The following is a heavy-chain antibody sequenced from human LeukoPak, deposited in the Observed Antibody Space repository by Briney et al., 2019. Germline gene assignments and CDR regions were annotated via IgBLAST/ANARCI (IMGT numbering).Heavy chain of an antibody. CDR1: GGSFSGYY. CDR2: INHSGST. V-gene: IGHV4-34*01. D-gene: IGHD4/OR15-4a*01. Sequence: SGTLSLTCAVDGGSFSGYYWSWIRQPPGKGLEWIGEINHSGSTNYNPSLKSRVTISVDTSKNQFSLRLSSVTAADTAVYYCARDFRMTIGDYWGQGTLVTVSS. J-gene: IGHJ4*02. CDR3: ARDFRMTIGDY.